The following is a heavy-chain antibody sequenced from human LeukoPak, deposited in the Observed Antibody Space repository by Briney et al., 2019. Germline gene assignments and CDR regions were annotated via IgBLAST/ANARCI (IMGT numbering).Heavy chain of an antibody. CDR1: GFTFSSYG. J-gene: IGHJ4*02. CDR3: AKQGYCSSTSCYSDFDY. Sequence: GGSLRLSCAASGFTFSSYGMHWARQAPGKGLEWVAFIRYDGSNKYYADSVKGRFTISRDNSKNTLYLQMNSLRAEDTAVYYCAKQGYCSSTSCYSDFDYWGQGTLVTVSS. D-gene: IGHD2-2*01. V-gene: IGHV3-30*02. CDR2: IRYDGSNK.